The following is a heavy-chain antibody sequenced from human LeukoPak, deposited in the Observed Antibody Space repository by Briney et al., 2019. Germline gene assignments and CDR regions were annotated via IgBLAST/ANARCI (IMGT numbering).Heavy chain of an antibody. Sequence: PGGSLRLSCAASGFTFSSYEMNWVRQAPGKGLEWVSYISSSGSTIYYADSVKGRFTISRDNAKNSLYLQMNSLRAEDTAVYYCARGGVRGVIAAFDIWGQGTMVTVSS. D-gene: IGHD3-10*01. CDR2: ISSSGSTI. J-gene: IGHJ3*02. V-gene: IGHV3-48*03. CDR3: ARGGVRGVIAAFDI. CDR1: GFTFSSYE.